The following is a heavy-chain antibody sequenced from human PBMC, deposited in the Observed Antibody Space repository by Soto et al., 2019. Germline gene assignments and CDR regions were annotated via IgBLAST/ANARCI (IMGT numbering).Heavy chain of an antibody. CDR3: ARGSGSYYYGMDV. CDR2: IYHSGST. J-gene: IGHJ6*02. Sequence: SETLSLTCAVSGVSISSSNCWSWVRQPPGKGLEWIGEIYHSGSTNYNPSLKSRVTISVDKSKNQFSLKLSSVTAADTAVYYCARGSGSYYYGMDVWGQGTTVTVSS. D-gene: IGHD1-26*01. CDR1: GVSISSSNC. V-gene: IGHV4-4*02.